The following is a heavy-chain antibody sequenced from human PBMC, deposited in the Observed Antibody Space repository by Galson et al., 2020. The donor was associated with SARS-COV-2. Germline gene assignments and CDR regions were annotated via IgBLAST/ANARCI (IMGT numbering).Heavy chain of an antibody. CDR2: IWYDGSNK. CDR3: ARLLSYYYGMDV. V-gene: IGHV3-33*08. CDR1: GFTFSSYG. Sequence: GGSLRLSCAASGFTFSSYGMHWVRQAPGKGLEWVAVIWYDGSNKYYADSVKGRFTISRGNSKNTLYLQMNSLRAEDTAVYYCARLLSYYYGMDVWGQGTTVTVSS. J-gene: IGHJ6*02.